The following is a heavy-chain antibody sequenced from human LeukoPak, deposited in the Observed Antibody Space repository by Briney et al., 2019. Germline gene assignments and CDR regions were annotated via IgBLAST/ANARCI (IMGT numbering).Heavy chain of an antibody. V-gene: IGHV5-51*01. CDR3: ARRYYSSAWGPFDY. D-gene: IGHD6-19*01. J-gene: IGHJ4*02. Sequence: GESLKISCKSSGYSFTSYWIGWVRQMPGKGLEWMGIIYPGDSDTRYCPSFQGQVTISADKSISTAYLQWSSLKASDTAMYYCARRYYSSAWGPFDYWGQGTLITVSS. CDR1: GYSFTSYW. CDR2: IYPGDSDT.